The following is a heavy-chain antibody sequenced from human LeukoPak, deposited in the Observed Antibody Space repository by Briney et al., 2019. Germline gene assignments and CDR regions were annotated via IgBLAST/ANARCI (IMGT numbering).Heavy chain of an antibody. CDR2: IHYSGST. CDR1: GDSIRSSTYY. CDR3: AREHSGVGWVFDY. Sequence: PSETLSLTCIVSGDSIRSSTYYWGWIRQPPGKGLEWIGSIHYSGSTYYNPSLKSRVTISVDTSKSQFSLKLSSVTAADTAVYYCAREHSGVGWVFDYWGQGTLVTVSS. D-gene: IGHD5-12*01. V-gene: IGHV4-39*07. J-gene: IGHJ4*02.